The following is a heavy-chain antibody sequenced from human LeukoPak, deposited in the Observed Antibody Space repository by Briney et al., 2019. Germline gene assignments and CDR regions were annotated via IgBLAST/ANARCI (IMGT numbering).Heavy chain of an antibody. Sequence: GASVKVSCKASGYTFTSYGISWVRQAPGQGLEWMGWISAYNGNTNYAQKLQGRVIMTTDTSTSTAYMELRSLRSDDTAVYYCARDTTVVRLGGFDPWGQGTLVTVSS. V-gene: IGHV1-18*01. J-gene: IGHJ5*02. D-gene: IGHD4-23*01. CDR2: ISAYNGNT. CDR3: ARDTTVVRLGGFDP. CDR1: GYTFTSYG.